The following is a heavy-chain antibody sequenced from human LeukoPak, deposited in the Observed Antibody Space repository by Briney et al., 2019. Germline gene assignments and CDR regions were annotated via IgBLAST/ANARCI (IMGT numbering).Heavy chain of an antibody. J-gene: IGHJ3*01. V-gene: IGHV3-9*01. CDR2: ISWNSGSI. CDR1: GFTFDDYA. CDR3: ARGYKGGDDAFDF. D-gene: IGHD1-1*01. Sequence: GGSLRLSCAASGFTFDDYAMHWVRQAPGKGLEWVSGISWNSGSIGYADSVKGRFTISRDNAKNSLYLQMNSLRAEDTALYYCARGYKGGDDAFDFWGQGTMVTVSS.